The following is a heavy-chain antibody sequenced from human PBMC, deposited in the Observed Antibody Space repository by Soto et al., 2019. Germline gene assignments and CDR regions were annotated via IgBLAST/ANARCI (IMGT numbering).Heavy chain of an antibody. V-gene: IGHV1-18*01. Sequence: QVQLVQSGAEVKKPGASVKVSCKTSGYTFTNYGFSWVRQAPGQGLEYMGWINPYNDNTDYPQKFQGRVTMTTDTSTSTFYMELRSLRSDDTAVYYCARVLKSGYHNAFDIWGQGTMVTVSS. CDR1: GYTFTNYG. D-gene: IGHD3-3*01. CDR2: INPYNDNT. CDR3: ARVLKSGYHNAFDI. J-gene: IGHJ3*02.